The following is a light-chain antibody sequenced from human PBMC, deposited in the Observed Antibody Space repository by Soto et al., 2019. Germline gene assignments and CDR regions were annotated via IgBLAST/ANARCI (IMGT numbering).Light chain of an antibody. CDR3: QQYGGAPPYT. Sequence: EIVLTQSPGTLSLSPGERGTLSCRASQSVTSDYLAWYQQKPGQTPRLLIYAASSRANGIPDRFSGSGSGTDFTLTISRLEPEDVAVYYCQQYGGAPPYTFGQGTKLEIK. CDR1: QSVTSDY. J-gene: IGKJ2*01. V-gene: IGKV3-20*01. CDR2: AAS.